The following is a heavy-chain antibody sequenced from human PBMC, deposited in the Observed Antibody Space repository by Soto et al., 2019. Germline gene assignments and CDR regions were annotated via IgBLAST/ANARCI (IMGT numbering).Heavy chain of an antibody. CDR3: ASAKAPLYGRSWYWFDP. CDR1: GGSVSSGGYY. Sequence: PSETLSLTCTVSGGSVSSGGYYLSWIRQPPGKGLEWTGYIYYTGSTNYNPSLKSRVTISVDTSMNQFSLKLSSVTAADTAVYYCASAKAPLYGRSWYWFDPWGQGTLVTVSS. V-gene: IGHV4-61*08. J-gene: IGHJ5*02. CDR2: IYYTGST. D-gene: IGHD6-13*01.